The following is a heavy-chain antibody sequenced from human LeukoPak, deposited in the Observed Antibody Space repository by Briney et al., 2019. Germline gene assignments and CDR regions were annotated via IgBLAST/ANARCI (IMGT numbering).Heavy chain of an antibody. CDR1: GGTFSNYA. D-gene: IGHD3-10*01. CDR3: ARGSLWFGTHYYYYYMDV. CDR2: IIPIFGTT. J-gene: IGHJ6*03. V-gene: IGHV1-69*06. Sequence: SVKVSCKASGGTFSNYAINWVRQAPGQGLEWMGGIIPIFGTTNHAQKFQGRVTITADKSTSTAYMELSSLRSEDTAVYYCARGSLWFGTHYYYYYMDVWGKGTTVTVSS.